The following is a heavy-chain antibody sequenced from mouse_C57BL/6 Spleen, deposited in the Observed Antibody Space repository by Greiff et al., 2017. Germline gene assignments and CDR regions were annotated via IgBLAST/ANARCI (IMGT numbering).Heavy chain of an antibody. CDR2: ISSGSSTI. CDR3: ASSYFDY. V-gene: IGHV5-17*01. CDR1: GFTFSDYG. J-gene: IGHJ2*01. Sequence: EVHLVESGGGLVKPGGSLKLSCAASGFTFSDYGMHWVRQVPEKGLEWVAYISSGSSTIYYADTVKGRFTISRDNAKNTLFLQMTSLRSEDTAMYYCASSYFDYWGQGTTLTVSS.